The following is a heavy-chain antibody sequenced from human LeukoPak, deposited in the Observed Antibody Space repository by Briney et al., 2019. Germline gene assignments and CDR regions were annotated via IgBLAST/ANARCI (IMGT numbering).Heavy chain of an antibody. J-gene: IGHJ4*02. Sequence: PSETLSLTCTVSGGSISSYYWSWIRQPPGKGLEWIGYIYYSGSTNYNPSLKSRVTISVDTSKNQFSLKLSSVTAADTAVYYCARADGSNSQGWELLGHFDYWGQGTLVTVSS. CDR2: IYYSGST. V-gene: IGHV4-59*01. CDR3: ARADGSNSQGWELLGHFDY. D-gene: IGHD4-23*01. CDR1: GGSISSYY.